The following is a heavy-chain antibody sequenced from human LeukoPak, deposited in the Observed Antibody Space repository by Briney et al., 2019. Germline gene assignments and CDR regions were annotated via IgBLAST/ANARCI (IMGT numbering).Heavy chain of an antibody. Sequence: GRSLRLSCAASGFTYTKHAMHWVRQAPGKGLEWVAVISYDGSNKKYADSVKGRFTISRDNSKNTLYLQMNSLRAEDTAVYYCARTLIEYSVSSCYFDYWGQGTLATVSS. J-gene: IGHJ4*02. CDR3: ARTLIEYSVSSCYFDY. CDR2: ISYDGSNK. D-gene: IGHD6-6*01. V-gene: IGHV3-30*04. CDR1: GFTYTKHA.